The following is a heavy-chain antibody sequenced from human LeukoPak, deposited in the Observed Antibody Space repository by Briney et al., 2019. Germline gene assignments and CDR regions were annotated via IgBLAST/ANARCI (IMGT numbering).Heavy chain of an antibody. D-gene: IGHD4-23*01. J-gene: IGHJ3*02. CDR2: INPNSGGT. CDR3: ARDTVGGRYAFDI. Sequence: ASVKVSCEASGYTFTGYYMHWVRQAPGQGLEWMGWINPNSGGTNYAQKFQGRVTMTRDTSISTAYMELSRLRSDDTAVYYCARDTVGGRYAFDIWGQGTMVTVSS. CDR1: GYTFTGYY. V-gene: IGHV1-2*02.